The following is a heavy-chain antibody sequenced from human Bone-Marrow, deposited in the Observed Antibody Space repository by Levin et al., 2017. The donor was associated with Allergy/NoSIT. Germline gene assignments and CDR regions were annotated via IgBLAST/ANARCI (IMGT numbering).Heavy chain of an antibody. Sequence: ASVKVSCKTSENTLNVFYIHWVRRAPGQGLEWMGWVNPNRGATNYAQRFQGRVTMTTDLSIGTVYMELSGLRFDDTAIYYCATTGPQQSTEFDYWGQGTEVTVSS. CDR1: ENTLNVFY. CDR3: ATTGPQQSTEFDY. V-gene: IGHV1-2*02. CDR2: VNPNRGAT. D-gene: IGHD2-8*02. J-gene: IGHJ4*02.